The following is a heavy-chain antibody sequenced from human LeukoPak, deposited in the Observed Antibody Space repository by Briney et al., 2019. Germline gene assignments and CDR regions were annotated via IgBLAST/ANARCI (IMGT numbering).Heavy chain of an antibody. CDR2: IYYSGST. CDR3: ARDVPTIRNSFDP. D-gene: IGHD5-12*01. Sequence: SETLSLTCTVPGGSISSSSYYWGWIRQPPGKGLEWIGSIYYSGSTYYNPSLKSRVTISVDTSKNQFSLKLSSVTAADTAVYYCARDVPTIRNSFDPWGQGTLVTVSS. CDR1: GGSISSSSYY. V-gene: IGHV4-39*07. J-gene: IGHJ5*02.